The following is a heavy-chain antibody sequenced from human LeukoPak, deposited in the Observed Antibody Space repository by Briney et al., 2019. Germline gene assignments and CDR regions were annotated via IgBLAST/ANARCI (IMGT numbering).Heavy chain of an antibody. Sequence: GGSLRLSCGASGFTFSSYWMHWVRQAPGKGLVWVSRTSSDGTATTYADSVKGRFTMPRDNAKHTLYLQMNSLRAEDTAVYYCAREVSVGLGFDYWGQGTLVTVSS. J-gene: IGHJ4*02. V-gene: IGHV3-74*01. D-gene: IGHD1-26*01. CDR1: GFTFSSYW. CDR2: TSSDGTAT. CDR3: AREVSVGLGFDY.